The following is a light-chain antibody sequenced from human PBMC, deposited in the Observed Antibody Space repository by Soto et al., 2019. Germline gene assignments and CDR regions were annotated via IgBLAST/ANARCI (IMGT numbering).Light chain of an antibody. CDR2: DVR. V-gene: IGLV2-14*01. J-gene: IGLJ1*01. Sequence: QSVLTQPASVSGSPGQSITISCTGTSSDVGAYNFVSWYHQHPGKVPKLMIFDVRHRPSGVSTRFSGSKSGNTASLTISGLQAEDEADYFCGSYTTSSTVVFGTGTKVTV. CDR1: SSDVGAYNF. CDR3: GSYTTSSTVV.